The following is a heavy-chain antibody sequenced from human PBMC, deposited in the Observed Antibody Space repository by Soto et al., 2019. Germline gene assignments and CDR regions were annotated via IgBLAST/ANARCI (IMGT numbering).Heavy chain of an antibody. CDR3: ARCCPPHQPYSSSWYNWFDP. D-gene: IGHD6-13*01. CDR1: GYTFTSYD. Sequence: ASVKVSCKASGYTFTSYDINWVRQATGQGLEWMGWMNPNSGNTGYAQKFQGRVTMTRNTSISTAYMELSSLRSEDTAVYYCARCCPPHQPYSSSWYNWFDPWGQGTLVTVSS. CDR2: MNPNSGNT. V-gene: IGHV1-8*01. J-gene: IGHJ5*02.